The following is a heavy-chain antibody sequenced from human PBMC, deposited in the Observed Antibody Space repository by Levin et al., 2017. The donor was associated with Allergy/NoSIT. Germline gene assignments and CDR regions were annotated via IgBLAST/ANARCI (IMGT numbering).Heavy chain of an antibody. CDR2: INPNSGVS. CDR3: ARGDVWASRFNHFYFGLDV. D-gene: IGHD3-3*01. J-gene: IGHJ6*02. Sequence: ASVKVSCKPSGYSFTGYYIHWVRRAPGQGPEWMGWINPNSGVSEYAQKFQGRVTLTRDTSINTAYMELSRLTSDDTAVYYCARGDVWASRFNHFYFGLDVWGQGTTVSVSS. V-gene: IGHV1-2*02. CDR1: GYSFTGYY.